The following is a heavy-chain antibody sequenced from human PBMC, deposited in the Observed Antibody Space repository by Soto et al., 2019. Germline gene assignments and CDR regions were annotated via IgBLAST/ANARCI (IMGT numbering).Heavy chain of an antibody. D-gene: IGHD3-22*01. Sequence: GGSLRLSCSASGFTISGYAMSWVRQAPGKGLEWVSMIRNSGGDTYYAESVKGRFTISRDSSRNTLYLQMTSLRREDTALYYCANDRDHNSGYPIFDYWVHGT. CDR2: IRNSGGDT. CDR3: ANDRDHNSGYPIFDY. V-gene: IGHV3-23*01. J-gene: IGHJ4*01. CDR1: GFTISGYA.